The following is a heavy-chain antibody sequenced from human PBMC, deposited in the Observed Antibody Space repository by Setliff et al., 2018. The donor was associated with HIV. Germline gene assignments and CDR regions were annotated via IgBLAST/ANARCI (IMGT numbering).Heavy chain of an antibody. CDR1: GYTFTSYY. D-gene: IGHD6-19*01. CDR3: ARNPRIAVAGTDYYYYMDV. CDR2: INPSGGST. V-gene: IGHV1-46*01. Sequence: GPSVKVSCTASGYTFTSYYMHWVRQAPGQGLEWMGIINPSGGSTSYAQKFQGRVTMTRDTSTSTVYMELSSRRSEDTAVYYCARNPRIAVAGTDYYYYMDVWGKGTTVTVSS. J-gene: IGHJ6*03.